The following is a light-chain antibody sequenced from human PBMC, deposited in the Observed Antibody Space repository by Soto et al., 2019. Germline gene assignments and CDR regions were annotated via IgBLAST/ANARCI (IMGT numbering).Light chain of an antibody. Sequence: QSVLTQPPSASGSPGQSVTISCTGSSSDVGGYNYVSWYQQHPGKAPNLMIYEVSKRPSGVPDRLXGSKXXNTASLTVSGLQAEDEADYYCSSYGGSNTVVFGGGTKLTVL. CDR3: SSYGGSNTVV. J-gene: IGLJ2*01. CDR2: EVS. CDR1: SSDVGGYNY. V-gene: IGLV2-8*01.